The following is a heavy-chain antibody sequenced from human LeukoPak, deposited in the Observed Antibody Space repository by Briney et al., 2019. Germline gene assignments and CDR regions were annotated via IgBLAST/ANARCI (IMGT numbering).Heavy chain of an antibody. CDR3: AKESGYSSGWYEFNWFDP. CDR1: GFTFSSYG. D-gene: IGHD6-19*01. V-gene: IGHV3-30*02. Sequence: GGSLRLSCAASGFTFSSYGMHWVRQAPGKGLEWVAFIRYDGSNKYYADSVKGRFTISRDNSKNTLYLQMNSLRAEDTAVYYCAKESGYSSGWYEFNWFDPWGQGTLVTVSS. CDR2: IRYDGSNK. J-gene: IGHJ5*02.